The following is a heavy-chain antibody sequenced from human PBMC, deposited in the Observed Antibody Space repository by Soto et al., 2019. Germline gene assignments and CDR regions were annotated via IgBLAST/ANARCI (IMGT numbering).Heavy chain of an antibody. CDR3: ARDSYYGSGSYNYFDY. CDR1: GYIFTKYT. D-gene: IGHD3-10*01. CDR2: INAGNGNT. Sequence: GASVKVSCKASGYIFTKYTMHWVRQAPGQRHECMGWINAGNGNTKYSQKFQGRVTITRDTSASTAHMELSSLTSEDTAVYYCARDSYYGSGSYNYFDYWGQGALVTVSS. J-gene: IGHJ4*02. V-gene: IGHV1-3*01.